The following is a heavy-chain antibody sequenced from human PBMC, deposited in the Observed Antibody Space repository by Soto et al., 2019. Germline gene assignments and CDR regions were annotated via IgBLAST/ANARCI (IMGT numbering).Heavy chain of an antibody. CDR2: IYYSGST. D-gene: IGHD2-15*01. CDR3: ARDGDNGGSRGGMDV. J-gene: IGHJ6*02. CDR1: GGSINNGNYF. V-gene: IGHV4-31*03. Sequence: QVRLEESGPGLVKPSQTLSLICTVSGGSINNGNYFWNWIRHHPEKGLEWIGYIYYSGSTRYNPSLKNRASMRIETSKNQSSLRRNSVTAAEPAAYVCARDGDNGGSRGGMDVRGRGTTV.